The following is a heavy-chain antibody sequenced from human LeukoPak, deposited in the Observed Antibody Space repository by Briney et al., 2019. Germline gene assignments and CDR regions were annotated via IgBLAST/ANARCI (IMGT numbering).Heavy chain of an antibody. D-gene: IGHD3-10*01. Sequence: SETLSLTCTVSGGSISSGDYYWSWIRQPPGKGLEWIGYIYYSGSTHYNPSLKSRVTISVDTSKNQFSLKLTSVTAADTAVYYCATYYYGSGSYQSPYFDYWGQGTLVTASS. V-gene: IGHV4-30-4*01. CDR1: GGSISSGDYY. CDR2: IYYSGST. CDR3: ATYYYGSGSYQSPYFDY. J-gene: IGHJ4*02.